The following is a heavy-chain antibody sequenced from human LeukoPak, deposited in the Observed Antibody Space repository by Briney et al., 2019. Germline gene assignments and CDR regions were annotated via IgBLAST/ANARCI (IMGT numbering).Heavy chain of an antibody. CDR2: IIPILGIA. V-gene: IGHV1-69*04. CDR1: GGTFSSYA. D-gene: IGHD2-2*01. Sequence: SVKVSCTASGGTFSSYAISWVRQAPGQGLEWMGRIIPILGIANYAQKFQGRVTITADKSTSTAYMELSSLRSEETAVYHCARDGDGYCSSTSCLRGMDVWGQGTTVTVSS. J-gene: IGHJ6*02. CDR3: ARDGDGYCSSTSCLRGMDV.